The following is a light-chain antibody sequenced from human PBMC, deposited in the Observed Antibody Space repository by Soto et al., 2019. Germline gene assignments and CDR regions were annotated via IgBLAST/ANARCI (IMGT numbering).Light chain of an antibody. J-gene: IGKJ5*01. CDR1: QSVSGS. V-gene: IGKV3-15*01. CDR3: QQYNNWPPIT. Sequence: EKVMTQSPATLSVSPGERATPSCRASQSVSGSLAWYQQKPGQAPRLLIYGASTRATGIPARFSGSGSGTEFTLTISSLQSEDFAIYYCQQYNNWPPITIGQGTRLEIK. CDR2: GAS.